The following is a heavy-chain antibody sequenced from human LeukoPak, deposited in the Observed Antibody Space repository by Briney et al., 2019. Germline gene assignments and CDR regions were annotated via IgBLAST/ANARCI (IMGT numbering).Heavy chain of an antibody. CDR2: IQEDGNKK. CDR1: GFTFNSYW. CDR3: ARVLGYCSSTSCYLSYYYMDV. V-gene: IGHV3-7*01. D-gene: IGHD2-2*01. J-gene: IGHJ6*03. Sequence: GGSLRLSCAASGFTFNSYWMSWVRQAPGKGLEWVANIQEDGNKKYYVDSVEGRFTISRDNAKNSLYLQMNSLRVEDTAVYYCARVLGYCSSTSCYLSYYYMDVWGKGTTVTVSS.